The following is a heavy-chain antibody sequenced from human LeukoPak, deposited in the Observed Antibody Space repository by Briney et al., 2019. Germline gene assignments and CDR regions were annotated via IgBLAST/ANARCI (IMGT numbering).Heavy chain of an antibody. D-gene: IGHD3-3*01. CDR3: ARANYDFWSGYYFNWFDP. CDR1: GGSISSYY. Sequence: SETLSLTCTVSGGSISSYYWSWIRQPPGKGLEWIGYIYYSGSTNYNPSLKSRVTISVDTSKNQFSLKLSSVTAADTAVYYCARANYDFWSGYYFNWFDPWGQGTLVAVSS. V-gene: IGHV4-59*01. J-gene: IGHJ5*02. CDR2: IYYSGST.